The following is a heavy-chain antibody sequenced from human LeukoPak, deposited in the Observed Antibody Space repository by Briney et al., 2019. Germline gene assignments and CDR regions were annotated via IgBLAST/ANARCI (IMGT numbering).Heavy chain of an antibody. CDR3: ASYNWRSSAFDI. Sequence: SETLSLTCTVSDGSISSSYYYGGWIRQPPGKGLEWIGSISYSGSTYYNPSLKSRLTISVDTSKNQFSLKLSSVTAADTAVYYCASYNWRSSAFDIWGQGTMVTVSS. CDR1: DGSISSSYYY. D-gene: IGHD5-24*01. J-gene: IGHJ3*02. CDR2: ISYSGST. V-gene: IGHV4-39*01.